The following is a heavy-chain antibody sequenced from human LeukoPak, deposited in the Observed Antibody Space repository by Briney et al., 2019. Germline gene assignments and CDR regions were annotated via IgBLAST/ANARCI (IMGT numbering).Heavy chain of an antibody. CDR1: GFTFSSYA. D-gene: IGHD3-10*01. V-gene: IGHV3-23*01. CDR2: ISGSGGST. Sequence: PGGSLRLSCAASGFTFSSYAMSWVRQAPGKGLEWVSAISGSGGSTYYADSVKGRFTVSRDNSKNTVYLQMNNLGAEDTAVYFCAREVPTSTTYYFDYWGQGTLVTVSS. J-gene: IGHJ4*02. CDR3: AREVPTSTTYYFDY.